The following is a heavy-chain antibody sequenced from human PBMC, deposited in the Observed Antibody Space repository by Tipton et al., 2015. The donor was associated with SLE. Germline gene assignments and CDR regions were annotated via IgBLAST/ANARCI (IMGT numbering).Heavy chain of an antibody. D-gene: IGHD5-18*01. Sequence: GLVKPSETLSLTCTGSGGSIRSYYWSWIRQPPGKGLEWIGYIYYSGSTNYNPSLKSRVTISVDTSKNQFSLKLSSVTAADTAVYYCARGHTAMVGSLYYYCMDVWGQGATGTVAS. J-gene: IGHJ6*02. CDR3: ARGHTAMVGSLYYYCMDV. CDR1: GGSIRSYY. V-gene: IGHV4-59*01. CDR2: IYYSGST.